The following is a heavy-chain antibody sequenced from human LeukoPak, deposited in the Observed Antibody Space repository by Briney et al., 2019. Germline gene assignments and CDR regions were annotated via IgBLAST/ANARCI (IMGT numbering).Heavy chain of an antibody. CDR1: GYTFTSYW. CDR2: IYPGDSDT. Sequence: GESLKISCKASGYTFTSYWIGWVRQMPGKGLEWMGIIYPGDSDTKYSPSFQGQVTISADKSISIAYLQWSSLKASDTAIYYCATAVTWGAFDPWGQGTLVTVSS. D-gene: IGHD3-16*01. V-gene: IGHV5-51*01. J-gene: IGHJ5*02. CDR3: ATAVTWGAFDP.